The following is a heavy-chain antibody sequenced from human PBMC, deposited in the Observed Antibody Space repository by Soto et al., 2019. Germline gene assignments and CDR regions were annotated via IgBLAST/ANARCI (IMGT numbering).Heavy chain of an antibody. D-gene: IGHD3-10*01. J-gene: IGHJ4*02. CDR1: GGSISSYY. Sequence: QVQLQESGPGLVKPSETLSLTCTVSGGSISSYYWSWIRQPPGKGLEWIGYIYYSGSTNYNPSLKSRVTISVDTSKNHFSLKLSSVTAADTAVYYCARLEKQGFGEGGYFDYWGQGTLVTVSS. CDR2: IYYSGST. CDR3: ARLEKQGFGEGGYFDY. V-gene: IGHV4-59*08.